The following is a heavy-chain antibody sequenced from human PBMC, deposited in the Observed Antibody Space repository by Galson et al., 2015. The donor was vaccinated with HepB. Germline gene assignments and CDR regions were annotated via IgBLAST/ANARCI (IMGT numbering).Heavy chain of an antibody. CDR2: ISYDGSNK. CDR1: GFTFSSYW. Sequence: SLRLSCAASGFTFSSYWMHWVRQAPGKGLEWVAVISYDGSNKYYADSVKGRFTISRDNSKNTLYLQMNSLRAEDTAVYYCARVRGYSYDPFDYWGQGTLVTVSS. J-gene: IGHJ4*02. CDR3: ARVRGYSYDPFDY. D-gene: IGHD5-18*01. V-gene: IGHV3-30*03.